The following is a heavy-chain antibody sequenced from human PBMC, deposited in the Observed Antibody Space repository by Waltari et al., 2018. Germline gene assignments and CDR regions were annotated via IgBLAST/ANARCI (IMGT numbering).Heavy chain of an antibody. CDR3: ARDFIPKNGYFDY. D-gene: IGHD3-16*01. V-gene: IGHV3-30*01. J-gene: IGHJ4*02. Sequence: QVQLVESGGGVVQPGRSLRLSCAASGFTFSSYALLWVRQAPGKGLEWVAVISYDGSNKYYADSVKGRFTISRDNSKNTLYLQMNSLRAEDTAVYYCARDFIPKNGYFDYWGQGTLVTVSS. CDR2: ISYDGSNK. CDR1: GFTFSSYA.